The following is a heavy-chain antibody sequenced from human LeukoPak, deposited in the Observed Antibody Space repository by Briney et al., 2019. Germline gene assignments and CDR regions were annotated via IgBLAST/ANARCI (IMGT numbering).Heavy chain of an antibody. D-gene: IGHD3-22*01. CDR3: ARFLSMIVGLVDAFDI. J-gene: IGHJ3*02. CDR2: IYYSGST. V-gene: IGHV4-61*01. CDR1: GGSVSSGSYY. Sequence: SETLSLTCTVSGGSVSSGSYYWSWIRQPPGKGLEWIGYIYYSGSTNYNPSLKSRVTISVDTSKNQFSLKLSSVTAADTAVYYCARFLSMIVGLVDAFDIWGQGTMVTVSS.